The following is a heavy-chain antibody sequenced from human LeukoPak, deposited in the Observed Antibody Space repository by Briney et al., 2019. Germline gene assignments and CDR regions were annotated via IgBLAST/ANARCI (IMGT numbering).Heavy chain of an antibody. D-gene: IGHD4-17*01. V-gene: IGHV3-13*01. CDR1: GFTFSSYD. CDR2: IGTAGDT. CDR3: ARALRGGTGFHP. J-gene: IGHJ5*02. Sequence: GGSLRLSCAASGFTFSSYDMHWVRQATGKGLEWVSAIGTAGDTYYSGSVKGRFTISQENAKTSLYLQMNSLRAGDTAVYYCARALRGGTGFHPWGQGTLVTVSS.